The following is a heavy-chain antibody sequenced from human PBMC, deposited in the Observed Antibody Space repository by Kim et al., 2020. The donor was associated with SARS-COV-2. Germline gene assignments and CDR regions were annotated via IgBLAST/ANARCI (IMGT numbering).Heavy chain of an antibody. V-gene: IGHV4-31*03. CDR3: ARAMGITIFGVVIVNWFDP. J-gene: IGHJ5*02. CDR1: GGSISSGGYY. CDR2: IYYSGST. D-gene: IGHD3-3*01. Sequence: SETLSLTCTVSGGSISSGGYYWSWIRQHPGKGLDWIGYIYYSGSTYYNPSLKSRVTISVCTSKNQFSLKLSSVTAADTAVYYCARAMGITIFGVVIVNWFDPWGQGTLVTVSS.